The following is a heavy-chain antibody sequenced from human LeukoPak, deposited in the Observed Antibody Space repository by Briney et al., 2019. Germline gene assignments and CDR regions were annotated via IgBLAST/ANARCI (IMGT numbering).Heavy chain of an antibody. CDR2: ISSSSSYI. D-gene: IGHD6-13*01. Sequence: SGGPLRLSCAASGFTFSSYSMNWVRQAPGKGLEWVSSISSSSSYIYYADSVKGRFTISRDNAKNSLYLQMNSLRAEDTAVYYCARGKIDPTIAGDDYYYYGMDVWGQGTTVTVSS. CDR3: ARGKIDPTIAGDDYYYYGMDV. J-gene: IGHJ6*02. CDR1: GFTFSSYS. V-gene: IGHV3-21*01.